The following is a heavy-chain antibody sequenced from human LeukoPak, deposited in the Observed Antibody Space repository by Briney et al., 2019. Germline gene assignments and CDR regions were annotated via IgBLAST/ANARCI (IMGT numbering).Heavy chain of an antibody. D-gene: IGHD6-19*01. CDR3: AKEGEYSSGWYENFDY. V-gene: IGHV3-23*01. CDR2: ISGSGGST. J-gene: IGHJ4*02. Sequence: GGSLRLSCAASGFAFSSYAMSWVRQAPGKRLEWVSAISGSGGSTYYADSVKGRFTISRDNSKNTLYLQINSLRAEDTAVYYCAKEGEYSSGWYENFDYWGQGTLVTVSS. CDR1: GFAFSSYA.